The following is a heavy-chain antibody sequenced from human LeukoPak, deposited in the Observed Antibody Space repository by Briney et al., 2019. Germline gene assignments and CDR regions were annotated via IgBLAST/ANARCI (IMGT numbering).Heavy chain of an antibody. D-gene: IGHD3-3*01. Sequence: PGGSLRLSCAASGFTFSSYWMSWVRQAPGKGLEWMANIKQDGSEKFYVDSVKGRFTISRDNAKNSLYLQMNSLRAEDTAVYYCARDDPTLFWSGSPFYWGQGTLVTVSS. J-gene: IGHJ4*02. CDR3: ARDDPTLFWSGSPFY. V-gene: IGHV3-7*01. CDR2: IKQDGSEK. CDR1: GFTFSSYW.